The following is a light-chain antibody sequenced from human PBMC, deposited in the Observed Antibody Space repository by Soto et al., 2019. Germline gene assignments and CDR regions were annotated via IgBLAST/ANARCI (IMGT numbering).Light chain of an antibody. CDR2: GAS. Sequence: DIQMTQSPSTLSASVGDRATITCRASQTISSWLAWYQQKPGKAPKLLIYGASTLQGGVPSRFSGSGSGTDFTLTISRLQPEDFATYYCQQYNSYPWTFGQGTKVDIK. V-gene: IGKV1-5*01. CDR1: QTISSW. CDR3: QQYNSYPWT. J-gene: IGKJ1*01.